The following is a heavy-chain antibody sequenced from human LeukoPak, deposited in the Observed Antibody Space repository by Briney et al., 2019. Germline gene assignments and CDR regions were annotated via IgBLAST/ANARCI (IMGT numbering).Heavy chain of an antibody. Sequence: PSETLSLTCTVSGGSISRYYWSWIRQPPGKGLEWIGYIYYSGSTNYNPSLKSRVTISVDTSKNQFSLKLSSVTAADTAVYHCARGRWISGSYYNFDYWGQGTLVTVSS. CDR3: ARGRWISGSYYNFDY. D-gene: IGHD1-26*01. V-gene: IGHV4-59*12. CDR1: GGSISRYY. CDR2: IYYSGST. J-gene: IGHJ4*02.